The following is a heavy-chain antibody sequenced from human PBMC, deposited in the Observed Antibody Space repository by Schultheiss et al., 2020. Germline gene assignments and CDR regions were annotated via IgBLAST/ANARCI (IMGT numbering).Heavy chain of an antibody. V-gene: IGHV3-13*01. CDR3: ARHYRPHLDRGWFDP. D-gene: IGHD3-10*01. CDR2: IGTAGDT. Sequence: GGSLRLSCAASGFTFSSYDMHWVRQATGKGLEWVSAIGTAGDTYYPGSVKGRFTISRDNSRNTLYLQMNSLRAEDTAVYYCARHYRPHLDRGWFDPWGQGTLVNVSS. CDR1: GFTFSSYD. J-gene: IGHJ5*02.